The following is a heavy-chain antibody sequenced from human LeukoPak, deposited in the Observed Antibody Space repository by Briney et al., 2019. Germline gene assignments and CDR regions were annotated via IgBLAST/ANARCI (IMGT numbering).Heavy chain of an antibody. V-gene: IGHV4-38-2*01. CDR1: GYSISSGYY. CDR3: ARQGGSSSPYYYYYMDV. Sequence: SETLSLTCAVSGYSISSGYYWGWFRQPPAKGLEWIGCIYHSGNTYYNPSLKSRVTISVDTSKNLFSLSLTSVTAADTAVYYCARQGGSSSPYYYYYMDVWGKGTTVTVSS. D-gene: IGHD6-13*01. J-gene: IGHJ6*03. CDR2: IYHSGNT.